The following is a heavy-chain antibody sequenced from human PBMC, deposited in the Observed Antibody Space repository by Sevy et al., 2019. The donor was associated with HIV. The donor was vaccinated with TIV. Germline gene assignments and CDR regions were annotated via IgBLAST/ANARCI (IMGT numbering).Heavy chain of an antibody. CDR3: VRDRPGPKHYMDV. CDR2: IDTDGSDT. V-gene: IGHV3-74*01. J-gene: IGHJ6*03. CDR1: GFIFSTDW. Sequence: GGSLRLSCVASGFIFSTDWMHWVRQAPGKGLVWVSRIDTDGSDTSCADSVKGRFTISNDNAKNTLYLQMNSLRAEDTAVYYCVRDRPGPKHYMDVWGKGTTVTVSS.